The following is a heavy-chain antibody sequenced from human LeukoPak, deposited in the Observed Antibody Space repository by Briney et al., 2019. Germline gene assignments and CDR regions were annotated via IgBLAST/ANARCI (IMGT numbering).Heavy chain of an antibody. Sequence: PSETLSLTCTVSGGSISSYYWGWIRQPPGKGLEWIGSIYYSGSTYYNPSLKSRVTISVDTSKNQFSLKLSSVTAADTAVYYCARNFPGVGCSGGSCYDYWGQGTLVTVSS. D-gene: IGHD2-15*01. CDR1: GGSISSYY. J-gene: IGHJ4*02. V-gene: IGHV4-39*07. CDR3: ARNFPGVGCSGGSCYDY. CDR2: IYYSGST.